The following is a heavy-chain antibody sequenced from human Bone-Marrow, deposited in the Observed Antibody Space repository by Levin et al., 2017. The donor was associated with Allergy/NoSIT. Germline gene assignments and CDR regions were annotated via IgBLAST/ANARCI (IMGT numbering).Heavy chain of an antibody. V-gene: IGHV6-1*01. CDR2: TYYRSKWYS. J-gene: IGHJ4*02. CDR1: GDSLFSDGVA. D-gene: IGHD3-9*01. Sequence: SQTLSLTCDITGDSLFSDGVAWNWIRRSPSRGLEWLGRTYYRSKWYSDYAPSVRSRLAVYSDTSKNKFSLQLKSVTPEDTAVYYCARGRYSAFDYWGQGILVTVSS. CDR3: ARGRYSAFDY.